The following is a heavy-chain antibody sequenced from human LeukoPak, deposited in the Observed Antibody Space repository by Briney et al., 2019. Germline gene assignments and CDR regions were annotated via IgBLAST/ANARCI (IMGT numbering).Heavy chain of an antibody. CDR2: IWYHGNDV. J-gene: IGHJ4*02. CDR3: GWDFWNEPSKYFDY. D-gene: IGHD3-3*01. V-gene: IGHV3-33*01. CDR1: GFTFGSYG. Sequence: GGSLRLSCSASGFTFGSYGMHWFRQAPGKGLEWVALIWYHGNDVDYADSVKGRFTISRDNSKNTLYLQMNSVRAEDTAVYFCGWDFWNEPSKYFDYWGQGTLVTVSS.